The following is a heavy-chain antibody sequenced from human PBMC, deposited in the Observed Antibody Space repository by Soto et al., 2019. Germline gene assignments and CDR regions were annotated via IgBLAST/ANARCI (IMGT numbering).Heavy chain of an antibody. CDR2: IHYSGSV. CDR1: GGSISVEHYH. Sequence: QVQLQESDPGLVRPSQTLSLTCTVSGGSISVEHYHWTWIRQPPGKGLEWIGYIHYSGSVYYNPSLQSRLSMSVDTSKNLFSLKLVSVTAADTAVYFCVREDDGGDRDYYGLDVWGQGTTVTVSS. V-gene: IGHV4-30-4*01. D-gene: IGHD2-21*02. CDR3: VREDDGGDRDYYGLDV. J-gene: IGHJ6*02.